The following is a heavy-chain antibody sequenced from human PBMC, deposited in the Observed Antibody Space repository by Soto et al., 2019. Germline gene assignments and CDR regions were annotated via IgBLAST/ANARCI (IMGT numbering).Heavy chain of an antibody. CDR2: IFSNDEK. CDR3: ARMSAITIFGVVTRRRYFDY. J-gene: IGHJ4*02. Sequence: ESGPVLVKPTETLTLTCTVSGFSLSNARMGVSWIRQPPGKALEWLAHIFSNDEKSYSTSLKSRLTISKDNSKSQVVLTMTNMDPVDTATYYCARMSAITIFGVVTRRRYFDYWGQGTLVTVSS. V-gene: IGHV2-26*01. CDR1: GFSLSNARMG. D-gene: IGHD3-3*01.